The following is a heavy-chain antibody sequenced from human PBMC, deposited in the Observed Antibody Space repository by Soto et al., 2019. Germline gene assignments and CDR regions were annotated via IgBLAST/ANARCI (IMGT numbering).Heavy chain of an antibody. CDR1: GFSYITHA. D-gene: IGHD3-3*01. J-gene: IGHJ6*02. CDR2: ISANGGRT. V-gene: IGHV3-23*01. CDR3: VKDWSGNNCPCMDV. Sequence: EVQVLESGGYLVQTGGSLRLSCAASGFSYITHAMTWVRQAPGKGLEWVSSISANGGRTYYAESVKGRFTISRDNYENTLYLQMNTLRAEDTAIYYCVKDWSGNNCPCMDVWGQGTTVNVSS.